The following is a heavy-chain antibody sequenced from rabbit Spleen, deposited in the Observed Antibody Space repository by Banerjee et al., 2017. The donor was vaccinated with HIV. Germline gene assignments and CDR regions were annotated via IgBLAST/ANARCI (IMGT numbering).Heavy chain of an antibody. CDR1: GFSFSSSYD. Sequence: QERLVESGGGLVQPGASLTLTCTASGFSFSSSYDICWVRQAPGKGLQWIACINTYTGKAVYATWANGRFTISRTSSTTVTLQMTSLTAADTATYFCARDLASVVGWNFNLWGQGTLVTVS. CDR2: INTYTGKA. V-gene: IGHV1S45*01. J-gene: IGHJ4*01. D-gene: IGHD3-1*01. CDR3: ARDLASVVGWNFNL.